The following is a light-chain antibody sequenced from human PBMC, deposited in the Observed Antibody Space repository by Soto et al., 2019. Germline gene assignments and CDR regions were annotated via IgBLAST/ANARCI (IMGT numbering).Light chain of an antibody. Sequence: DIQMTQSPSTLSASVGDRVTITCRASQSISSWLAWYQQKPGKAPKLLIYDASSLESGVPPRFSGSGSGTESTLTISSLQPDDFATYYCQQYNSYSQTFGQGTKVDIK. V-gene: IGKV1-5*01. J-gene: IGKJ1*01. CDR2: DAS. CDR3: QQYNSYSQT. CDR1: QSISSW.